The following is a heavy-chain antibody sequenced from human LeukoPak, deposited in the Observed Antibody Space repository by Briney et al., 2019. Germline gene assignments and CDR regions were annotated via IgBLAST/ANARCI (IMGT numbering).Heavy chain of an antibody. Sequence: GGSLRLSCAASGFTFGIYAVSWVRQAPGKGLEWVSDISGSGGSTYFADSVKGRFTISRDNSKNTLYLQMNSLRAEDTAVYYCAKGLGGYCSSTSCYPFDYWGQGTLVTVSS. CDR3: AKGLGGYCSSTSCYPFDY. CDR2: ISGSGGST. V-gene: IGHV3-23*01. D-gene: IGHD2-2*01. CDR1: GFTFGIYA. J-gene: IGHJ4*02.